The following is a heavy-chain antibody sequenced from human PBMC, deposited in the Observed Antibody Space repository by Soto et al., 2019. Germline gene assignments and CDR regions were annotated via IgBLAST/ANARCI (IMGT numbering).Heavy chain of an antibody. D-gene: IGHD6-6*01. CDR2: ISYDGSNK. CDR1: GFTFSSYG. J-gene: IGHJ6*02. CDR3: AKVSIAARQYYYYGMDV. V-gene: IGHV3-30*18. Sequence: GGSLRLSCAASGFTFSSYGMHWVRQAPGKGLEWVAVISYDGSNKYYVDSVKGRFTISRDNSKNTLYLQMNSLRAEDTAVYYCAKVSIAARQYYYYGMDVWGQGTTVTVSS.